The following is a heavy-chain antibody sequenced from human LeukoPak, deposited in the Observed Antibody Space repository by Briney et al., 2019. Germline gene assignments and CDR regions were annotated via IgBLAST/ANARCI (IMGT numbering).Heavy chain of an antibody. V-gene: IGHV1-8*01. Sequence: GASVKVSCKASGYTFTSYDINWVRQATGHGLEWMGWMNPNSGNIGYAQKFQGRVTMTRNTSISTAYMELSSLRSEDTAVYYCARGQGFGDSSGYPLWGQGTLVTVSS. D-gene: IGHD3-22*01. CDR1: GYTFTSYD. CDR3: ARGQGFGDSSGYPL. CDR2: MNPNSGNI. J-gene: IGHJ4*02.